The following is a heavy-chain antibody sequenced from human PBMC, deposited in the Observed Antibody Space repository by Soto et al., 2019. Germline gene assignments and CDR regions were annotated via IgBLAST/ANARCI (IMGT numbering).Heavy chain of an antibody. Sequence: QVQLQESGPGLVKPSQTLSLTCTVSGGSISSGGHYWSWIRQHPGKGLEWIGYIYYSGSTYYNPSLKSRVTISVDTSKNQFSLKLSSVTAADTAVYYCARGYSSSWYSPDSGGWGALFDYWGQGTLVTVSS. CDR1: GGSISSGGHY. CDR2: IYYSGST. V-gene: IGHV4-31*03. D-gene: IGHD6-13*01. CDR3: ARGYSSSWYSPDSGGWGALFDY. J-gene: IGHJ4*02.